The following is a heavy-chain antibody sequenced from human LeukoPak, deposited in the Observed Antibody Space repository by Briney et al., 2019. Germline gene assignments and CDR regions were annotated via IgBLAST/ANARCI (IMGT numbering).Heavy chain of an antibody. Sequence: PGASVKVSCKASGYTFTGYYMHWVRQAPGQGLEWMGWINPNSGGTNYAQKFQGRVTMTRDTSISTAYMELSRLRSDDTAVYYCARALAMVRGVIKWFDPWGQGTLVTVSS. CDR1: GYTFTGYY. CDR3: ARALAMVRGVIKWFDP. V-gene: IGHV1-2*02. CDR2: INPNSGGT. D-gene: IGHD3-10*01. J-gene: IGHJ5*02.